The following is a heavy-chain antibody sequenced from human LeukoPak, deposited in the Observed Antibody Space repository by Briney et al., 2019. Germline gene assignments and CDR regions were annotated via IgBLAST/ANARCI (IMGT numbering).Heavy chain of an antibody. J-gene: IGHJ5*02. CDR3: ARAGSGVFDP. CDR2: IYYSGST. CDR1: GGSISSSSYY. V-gene: IGHV4-39*07. D-gene: IGHD6-19*01. Sequence: SETLSLTCTVSGGSISSSSYYWGWIRQPPGKGLEWIGSIYYSGSTYYNPSLKSRVTISVDTSKNQFSLKLSSVTAADTAVYYCARAGSGVFDPWGQGTLVTVSS.